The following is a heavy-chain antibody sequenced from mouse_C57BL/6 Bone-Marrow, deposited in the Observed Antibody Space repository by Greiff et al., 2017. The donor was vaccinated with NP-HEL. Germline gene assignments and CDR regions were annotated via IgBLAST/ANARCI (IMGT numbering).Heavy chain of an antibody. Sequence: EVQRVESGGGLVKPGGSLKLSCAASGFTFSSYAMSWVRQTPEKRLEWVATISDGGSYTYYPDNVKGRFTISRDNAKNNLYLQMSHLKSEDTAMYYCAIVTHYYAMDYWGQGTSVTVSS. CDR1: GFTFSSYA. D-gene: IGHD1-3*01. CDR3: AIVTHYYAMDY. J-gene: IGHJ4*01. V-gene: IGHV5-4*01. CDR2: ISDGGSYT.